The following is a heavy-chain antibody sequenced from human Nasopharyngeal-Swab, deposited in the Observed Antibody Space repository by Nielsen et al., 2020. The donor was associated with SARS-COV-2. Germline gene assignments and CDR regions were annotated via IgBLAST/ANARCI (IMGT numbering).Heavy chain of an antibody. D-gene: IGHD6-19*01. CDR1: GGSISSYY. CDR2: ICYSGST. CDR3: ARDRGYSSGWPDAFDI. V-gene: IGHV4-59*13. Sequence: SETLSLTCTVSGGSISSYYWSWIRQPPGKGLEWIGYICYSGSTNYNPSLKSRVTISVDTSKNQFSLKLSSVTAADTAVYYCARDRGYSSGWPDAFDIWGQGTMVTVSS. J-gene: IGHJ3*02.